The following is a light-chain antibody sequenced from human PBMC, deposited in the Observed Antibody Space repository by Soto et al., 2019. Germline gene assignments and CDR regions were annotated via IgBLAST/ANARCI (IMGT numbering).Light chain of an antibody. V-gene: IGLV6-57*01. Sequence: NFMLTQPHSVSESPGKTVTISCTRSSGSIASSYVQWYQLRPGSSPTTVIYEDDQRTAGVPDRFSGSVDTSSNSAYLPISGMQSAAAADYFCQSYDTSLLIFGGGTKLTVL. CDR3: QSYDTSLLI. J-gene: IGLJ2*01. CDR2: EDD. CDR1: SGSIASSY.